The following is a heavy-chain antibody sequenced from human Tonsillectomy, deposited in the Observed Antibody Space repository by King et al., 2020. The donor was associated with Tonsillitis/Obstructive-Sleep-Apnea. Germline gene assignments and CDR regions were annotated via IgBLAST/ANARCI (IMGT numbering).Heavy chain of an antibody. J-gene: IGHJ4*02. CDR3: ARQAPFRSDYYFTDY. CDR1: GYSFTNYW. D-gene: IGHD2/OR15-2a*01. CDR2: IYPGDSDT. Sequence: QLVQSGAEVKKPGESLKISCKGSGYSFTNYWIGWVRQMPGKGLEWMGIIYPGDSDTRYSPPFQGQVTISADKSISTAYLQWSSLTASDTAMYYCARQAPFRSDYYFTDYWGQGTLVSVSS. V-gene: IGHV5-51*01.